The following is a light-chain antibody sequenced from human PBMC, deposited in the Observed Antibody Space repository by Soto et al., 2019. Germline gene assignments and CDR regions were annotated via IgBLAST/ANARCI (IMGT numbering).Light chain of an antibody. Sequence: QSALTQPPSASGSRGQSVTISCTGTSSDVGGYNYVSWYQQHPGKAPKLMIYEVSKRPSGVPDRFSGSKSGNTASLTVSGLQPEDEADYYCSSYAGSNKSVFGTGTKVTVL. CDR1: SSDVGGYNY. CDR3: SSYAGSNKSV. CDR2: EVS. V-gene: IGLV2-8*01. J-gene: IGLJ1*01.